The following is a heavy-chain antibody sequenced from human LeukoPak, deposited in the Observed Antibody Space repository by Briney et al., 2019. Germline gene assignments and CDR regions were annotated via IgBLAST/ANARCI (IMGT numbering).Heavy chain of an antibody. CDR3: AANGDSDAFDI. CDR1: GHTFSIYN. D-gene: IGHD2-21*02. Sequence: ASVKVSCKASGHTFSIYNMHWVRQAPGQGLEWMGWISAYNGNTNYAQKLQGRVTMTTDTSTSTAYMELRSLRSDDTAVYYCAANGDSDAFDIWGQRTMVTVSS. CDR2: ISAYNGNT. J-gene: IGHJ3*02. V-gene: IGHV1-18*04.